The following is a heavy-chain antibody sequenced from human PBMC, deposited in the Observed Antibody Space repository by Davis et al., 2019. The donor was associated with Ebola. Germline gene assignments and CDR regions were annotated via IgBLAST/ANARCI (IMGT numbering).Heavy chain of an antibody. CDR1: GFTLSEYW. D-gene: IGHD5-12*01. J-gene: IGHJ4*02. Sequence: GESLKISCAASGFTLSEYWMHWVRQAPGKGPMWVSQIASDGITVAYADSVRGRFTISSDNAKTTVYLQMDGLRAEDTALYYCTRSKWPYYFDSWGQGTLVTVSS. CDR3: TRSKWPYYFDS. CDR2: IASDGITV. V-gene: IGHV3-74*03.